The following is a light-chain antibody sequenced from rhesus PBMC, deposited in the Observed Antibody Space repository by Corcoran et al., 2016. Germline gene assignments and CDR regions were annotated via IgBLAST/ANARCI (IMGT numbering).Light chain of an antibody. CDR2: RAS. Sequence: DIQMTQSPSSLSASIGDTVPITCRASQSISNYLAWYQPLPGKAPKLLFHRASTLQSGVPSRFTGSGSGSEFTLTISGLQSEDFATYYCQQYSGSPLYGFGQGTKVDIK. V-gene: IGKV1-22*01. CDR1: QSISNY. J-gene: IGKJ2*01. CDR3: QQYSGSPLYG.